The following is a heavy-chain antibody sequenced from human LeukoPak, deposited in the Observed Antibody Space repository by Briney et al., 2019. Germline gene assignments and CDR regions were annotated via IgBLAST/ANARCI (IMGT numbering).Heavy chain of an antibody. V-gene: IGHV4-30-4*07. CDR3: AREDRSASYDRFNWFDP. D-gene: IGHD3-22*01. CDR1: GGSISSGGHS. Sequence: PSETLSLTCAVSGGSISSGGHSWSWIRQPPGKGLQWIGYIHYSGSTYYNPSLKSRVTISIDTSKNQFSLKLSSVTAADTAVYFCAREDRSASYDRFNWFDPWGQGTLVTVSS. CDR2: IHYSGST. J-gene: IGHJ5*02.